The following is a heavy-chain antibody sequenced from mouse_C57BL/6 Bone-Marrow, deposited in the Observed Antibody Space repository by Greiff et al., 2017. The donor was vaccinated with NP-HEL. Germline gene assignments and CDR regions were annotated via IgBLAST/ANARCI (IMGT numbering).Heavy chain of an antibody. CDR2: INYDGSST. CDR1: GFTFSDYY. J-gene: IGHJ4*01. D-gene: IGHD2-4*01. V-gene: IGHV5-16*01. Sequence: EVHLVESEGGLVQPGSSMKLSCTASGFTFSDYYMAWVRQVPEKGLEWVANINYDGSSTYYLDSLKSRFIISRDNAKNILYLQMSSLKSEDTATYYCARGLYYDYAMDYWGQGTSVTVSS. CDR3: ARGLYYDYAMDY.